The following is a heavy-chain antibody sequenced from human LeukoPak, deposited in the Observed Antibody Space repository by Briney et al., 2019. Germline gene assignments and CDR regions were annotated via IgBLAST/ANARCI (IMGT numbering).Heavy chain of an antibody. J-gene: IGHJ4*02. CDR3: GRETTGTAFYC. Sequence: GGSLRLSCAASGFTFSSYEMNWVRQAPGKGLEWVSYISSSGSTIYYADSVKGRFTISRDNAKNPLYLQMNSLRAEDTAVDYCGRETTGTAFYCRGQGTLVTVSS. CDR1: GFTFSSYE. CDR2: ISSSGSTI. V-gene: IGHV3-48*03. D-gene: IGHD4-11*01.